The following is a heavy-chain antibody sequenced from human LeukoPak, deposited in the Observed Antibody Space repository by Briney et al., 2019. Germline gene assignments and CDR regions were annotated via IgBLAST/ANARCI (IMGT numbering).Heavy chain of an antibody. CDR3: ARDDGSGPFDY. D-gene: IGHD3-10*01. V-gene: IGHV3-66*01. CDR1: GFTFSSYA. CDR2: IYSVP. Sequence: PGGSLRLSCAASGFTFSSYAMSWVRQAPGKGLEWVSVIYSVPFYADSVKGRFTISRDNSKNTLYLQMNNLRAEDTAIYYCARDDGSGPFDYWGQGTLVTVSS. J-gene: IGHJ4*02.